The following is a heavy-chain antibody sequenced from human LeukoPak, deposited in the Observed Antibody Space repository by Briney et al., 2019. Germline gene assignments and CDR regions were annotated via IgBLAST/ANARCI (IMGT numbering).Heavy chain of an antibody. CDR3: AGHPAEMNTL. V-gene: IGHV3-21*01. D-gene: IGHD5-24*01. J-gene: IGHJ4*02. Sequence: GGSLRLSCAASGFTFSSYWMSWVRQAPGKGLEWVSSISSSGNYIYYADSMRGRFTISRDNAKNSVYLQMSSLRAEDTAVYYCAGHPAEMNTLWGQGTLVTVSS. CDR2: ISSSGNYI. CDR1: GFTFSSYW.